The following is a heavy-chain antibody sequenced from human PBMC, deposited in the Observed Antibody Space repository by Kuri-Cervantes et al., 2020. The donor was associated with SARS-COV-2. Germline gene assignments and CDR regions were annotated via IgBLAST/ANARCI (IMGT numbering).Heavy chain of an antibody. CDR1: GYTFTGYY. CDR3: ARAPESGSHYDFWSGYYRMYYYYGMDV. CDR2: INPNSGGT. J-gene: IGHJ6*02. V-gene: IGHV1-2*02. Sequence: ASVKVSCKASGYTFTGYYMHWVRQAPGQGLEWMGWINPNSGGTNYAQKFQGRVTMTRDTSISTAYMELSRLRSDDTAVYYCARAPESGSHYDFWSGYYRMYYYYGMDVWGQGTTVTVSS. D-gene: IGHD3-3*01.